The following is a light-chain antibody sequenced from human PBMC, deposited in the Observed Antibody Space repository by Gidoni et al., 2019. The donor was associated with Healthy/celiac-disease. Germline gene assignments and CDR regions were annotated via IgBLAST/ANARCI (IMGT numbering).Light chain of an antibody. CDR3: SSYTSSSTLLVV. CDR1: SSDVGGYNY. Sequence: QSALTQPASVSGPPGPSITISCTGTSSDVGGYNYVSWYQQHPGKAPKLMIDDVSNRPSGVSNRFSGSKSGNTASLTISGLQAEDEADYYCSSYTSSSTLLVVFGGGTKLTVL. J-gene: IGLJ2*01. CDR2: DVS. V-gene: IGLV2-14*01.